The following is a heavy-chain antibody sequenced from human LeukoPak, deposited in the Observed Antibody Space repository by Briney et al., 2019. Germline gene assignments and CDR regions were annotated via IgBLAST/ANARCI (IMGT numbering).Heavy chain of an antibody. J-gene: IGHJ6*03. V-gene: IGHV3-53*01. CDR2: IYSGGST. CDR3: ARDVRAGYSHYYNYYMDV. D-gene: IGHD5-18*01. CDR1: GFTVSSNY. Sequence: GGSLRLSCAASGFTVSSNYMSWVRQAPGKGLEWVSVIYSGGSTYYADSVKDRFTISRDNSKNTLYLQINSLRAEDTAVYYCARDVRAGYSHYYNYYMDVWGKGTTVTVSS.